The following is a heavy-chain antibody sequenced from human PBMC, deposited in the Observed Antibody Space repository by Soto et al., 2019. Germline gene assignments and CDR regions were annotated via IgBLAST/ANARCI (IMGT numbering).Heavy chain of an antibody. Sequence: QVQLVESGGGVVQPGRSLRLSCAASGFTFSNYGMHWVRQAPGKGLEWVAFILYDGSDKYFADSVKGRFTISRDNSKNTLDLQMNSLRAEDTTVYYCAKDRIGMIRGVMNYYGMDVWGQGTMVTVSS. J-gene: IGHJ6*02. CDR2: ILYDGSDK. CDR3: AKDRIGMIRGVMNYYGMDV. V-gene: IGHV3-30*18. CDR1: GFTFSNYG. D-gene: IGHD3-10*01.